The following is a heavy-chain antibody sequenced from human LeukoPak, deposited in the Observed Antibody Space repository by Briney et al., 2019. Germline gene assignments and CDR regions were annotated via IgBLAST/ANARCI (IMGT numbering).Heavy chain of an antibody. CDR3: ARVIRGSYYLDY. D-gene: IGHD1-26*01. Sequence: SVKVSFKASGGTFSSYAISWVRQAPGQGLEWMGVIIPIFGTANYAQKFQGRVTITTDESTSTAYMELSSLRSEDTAVYYCARVIRGSYYLDYWGQGTLVTVSS. J-gene: IGHJ4*02. CDR1: GGTFSSYA. V-gene: IGHV1-69*05. CDR2: IIPIFGTA.